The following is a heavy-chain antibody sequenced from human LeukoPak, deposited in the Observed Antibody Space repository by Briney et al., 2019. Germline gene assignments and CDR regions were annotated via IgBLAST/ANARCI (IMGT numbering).Heavy chain of an antibody. D-gene: IGHD3-16*01. J-gene: IGHJ4*02. CDR1: GFAFNTYG. Sequence: GGSLRPSCAASGFAFNTYGMSWVRQAPGRGLEWVSAPSGNGVKTFYADSVKGRFTISRDNSKNMMYLQMNSLRVEDTAIYYCAKDLRWGLDSWGQGTLITVSS. CDR2: PSGNGVKT. V-gene: IGHV3-23*01. CDR3: AKDLRWGLDS.